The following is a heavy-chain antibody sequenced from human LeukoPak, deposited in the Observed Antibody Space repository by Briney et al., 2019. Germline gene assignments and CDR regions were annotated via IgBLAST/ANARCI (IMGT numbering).Heavy chain of an antibody. CDR3: ARESVPYGSWGYYYYGMDV. J-gene: IGHJ6*02. Sequence: PGGSLRLSCAASGFTFSDYYMSWIRQAPGKGLEWVSYISSSGSTIYYADSVKGRFTISRDNAKNSLYLQMNSLRAEDTAVYYCARESVPYGSWGYYYYGMDVWGQGTTVTVSS. CDR1: GFTFSDYY. D-gene: IGHD3-10*01. CDR2: ISSSGSTI. V-gene: IGHV3-11*01.